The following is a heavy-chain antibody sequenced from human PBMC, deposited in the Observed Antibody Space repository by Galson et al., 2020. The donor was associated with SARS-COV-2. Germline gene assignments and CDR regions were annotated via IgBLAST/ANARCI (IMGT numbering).Heavy chain of an antibody. J-gene: IGHJ4*02. D-gene: IGHD3-9*01. CDR3: ARGRGPYNFLTGYSYYFDY. V-gene: IGHV4-30-4*07. Sequence: SETLSLTCAVSGGSISSGGYSWSWIRQPPGKGLEWIGYIYYSGSTYYNPSLKSRVTISIITSKNQFSLKVSSVTAADTAVYYCARGRGPYNFLTGYSYYFDYWGQGTLVTVSS. CDR1: GGSISSGGYS. CDR2: IYYSGST.